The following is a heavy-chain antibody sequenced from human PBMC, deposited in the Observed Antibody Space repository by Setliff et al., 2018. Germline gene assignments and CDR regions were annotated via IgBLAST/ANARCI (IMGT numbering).Heavy chain of an antibody. CDR1: DGSFSGYY. CDR3: ARGRLGIFLNAFDI. CDR2: INHSGST. D-gene: IGHD7-27*01. V-gene: IGHV4-34*01. Sequence: SETLSLTCAVYDGSFSGYYWSWIRQPPGKGLEWIGEINHSGSTNYNPSLKSRVTISVDTSKNQFSLKLSSVTAADTAVYYCARGRLGIFLNAFDIWGQGTMVTVSS. J-gene: IGHJ3*02.